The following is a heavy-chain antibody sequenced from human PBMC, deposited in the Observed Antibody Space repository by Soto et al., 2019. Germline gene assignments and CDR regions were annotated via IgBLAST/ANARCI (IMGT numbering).Heavy chain of an antibody. CDR1: GFTLTTYS. Sequence: PGGSLRLSCEASGFTLTTYSMNWVRQASGKGLEWVSSISSSSSHIYYADSVKGRFTISRGNAKNSLYLEMNSLRAEDTAVYYCARDRDSSSADNWFDPWGQGTLVTVSS. CDR2: ISSSSSHI. V-gene: IGHV3-21*06. D-gene: IGHD6-6*01. CDR3: ARDRDSSSADNWFDP. J-gene: IGHJ5*02.